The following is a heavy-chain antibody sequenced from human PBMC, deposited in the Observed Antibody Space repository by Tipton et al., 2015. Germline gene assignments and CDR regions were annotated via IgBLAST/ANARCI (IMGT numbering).Heavy chain of an antibody. CDR2: IYYSGST. CDR3: ASAQFSSPEAFHI. D-gene: IGHD2-2*01. V-gene: IGHV4-59*01. J-gene: IGHJ3*02. Sequence: TLSLTCTVSGGSISSYYWSWMRQPPGKGLEWIGYIYYSGSTNYNPSLKSRVTISIHTSKNPFSLKLSSVTAADTAVYYCASAQFSSPEAFHIWGQGTMVTASS. CDR1: GGSISSYY.